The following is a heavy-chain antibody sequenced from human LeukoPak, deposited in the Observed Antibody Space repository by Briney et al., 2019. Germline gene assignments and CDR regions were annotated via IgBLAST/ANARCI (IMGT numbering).Heavy chain of an antibody. CDR1: GFTFSSYG. CDR2: ISYDGSNK. V-gene: IGHV3-30*18. Sequence: AGGSLRLSCAASGFTFSSYGMHWVRQAPGKGLEWVAVISYDGSNKYYADSVKGRFTISRDNSKNTLYLQMNSLRAEDTAVYYRAKLAGPFDYWGQGTLVTVSS. J-gene: IGHJ4*02. CDR3: AKLAGPFDY.